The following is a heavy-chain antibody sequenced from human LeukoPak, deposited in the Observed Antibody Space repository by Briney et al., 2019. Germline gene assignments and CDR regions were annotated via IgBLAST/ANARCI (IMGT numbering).Heavy chain of an antibody. Sequence: SETLSLTCTVSGGSISSSSYYWGWIRQPPGKGLEWIASLYFGGPPHYNPSLESRVTISVDTSMNQFSLKLSSVTAADTAVYYCARAPSDSSGYSSYYYYMDVWGKGTTVTVSS. CDR2: LYFGGPP. V-gene: IGHV4-39*07. D-gene: IGHD3-22*01. J-gene: IGHJ6*03. CDR3: ARAPSDSSGYSSYYYYMDV. CDR1: GGSISSSSYY.